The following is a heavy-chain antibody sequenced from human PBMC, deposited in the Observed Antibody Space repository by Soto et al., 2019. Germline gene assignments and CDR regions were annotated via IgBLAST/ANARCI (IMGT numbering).Heavy chain of an antibody. V-gene: IGHV4-31*03. CDR3: ASIVSSAHGEFSD. Sequence: QVQLQESGPGLVKPSQTLSLTCTVSGGSISSGGYYWNWIRQHPGKGLEWIGYIYYSGSTYYNPSLKSRVTISVDTSKNQFSLKLSSVTAADTAVYYCASIVSSAHGEFSDWGQGTLVTVSS. CDR1: GGSISSGGYY. D-gene: IGHD3-10*01. CDR2: IYYSGST. J-gene: IGHJ4*02.